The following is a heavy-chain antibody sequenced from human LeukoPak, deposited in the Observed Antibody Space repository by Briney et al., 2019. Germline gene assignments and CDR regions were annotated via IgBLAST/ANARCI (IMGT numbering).Heavy chain of an antibody. D-gene: IGHD3-10*01. CDR1: GFTFSNYA. CDR2: ISGSGDST. CDR3: ANGDKKRITMVRGVMQPFDY. J-gene: IGHJ4*02. Sequence: GGSLRLSCAASGFTFSNYAMSWVRQAPGKGLEWVSAISGSGDSTYYADSVKGRFTISRDNSKNTLHLQMNSLRAEDTAVYYCANGDKKRITMVRGVMQPFDYWGQGTLVTVSS. V-gene: IGHV3-23*01.